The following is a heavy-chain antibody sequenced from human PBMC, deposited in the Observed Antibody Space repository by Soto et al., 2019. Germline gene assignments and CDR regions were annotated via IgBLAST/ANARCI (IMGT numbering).Heavy chain of an antibody. CDR3: AKGFRYSSGWFLPFDY. CDR2: ISGSGGST. D-gene: IGHD6-19*01. V-gene: IGHV3-23*01. CDR1: GFTFSSYA. Sequence: GGSLRLSCAASGFTFSSYAMSWVRQAPGKGLEWVSAISGSGGSTYYADSVKGRFTISRDNSKNTLYLQMNSLRAEDTAVYYCAKGFRYSSGWFLPFDYWGQGTLVTVSS. J-gene: IGHJ4*02.